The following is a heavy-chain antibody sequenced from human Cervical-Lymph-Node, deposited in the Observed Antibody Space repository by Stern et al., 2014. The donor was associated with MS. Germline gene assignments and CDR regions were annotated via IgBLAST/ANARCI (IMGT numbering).Heavy chain of an antibody. Sequence: EVQLLESGGGLVQPGGSLRLSCAASGFTFSSYAMSWVRQAPGKGLEWVSVISGSDGSTNYADSVKGRFTISRDNSKNTLYLQMNSPRVEDTAIYYCAKRGDSSGYSIHDYWGQGTLVTVSS. CDR3: AKRGDSSGYSIHDY. J-gene: IGHJ4*02. CDR2: ISGSDGST. V-gene: IGHV3-23*01. CDR1: GFTFSSYA. D-gene: IGHD3-22*01.